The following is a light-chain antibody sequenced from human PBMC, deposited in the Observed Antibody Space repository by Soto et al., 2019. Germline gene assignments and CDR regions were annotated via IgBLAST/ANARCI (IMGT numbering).Light chain of an antibody. CDR3: QQYGSSPYT. CDR1: QSVRNSY. V-gene: IGKV3-20*01. J-gene: IGKJ2*01. Sequence: EILLTQSPGTLSLSPGERATLSCRASQSVRNSYLAWYQQKPGQAPRLLIYGASGRATGIPDRFSGSGSGTDFTFTISRLEPEDFAMYYCQQYGSSPYTFGQGTKLEI. CDR2: GAS.